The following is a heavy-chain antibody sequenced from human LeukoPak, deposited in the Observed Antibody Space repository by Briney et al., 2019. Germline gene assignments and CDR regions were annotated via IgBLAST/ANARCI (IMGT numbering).Heavy chain of an antibody. Sequence: GASVKISCKASGYTFTNYYMHWVRQAPGQGLEWVGIINPGGISTSYAQNFQGRVTMTRDTSTSTVYMELSSLKSEDTAIYYCARVSTDYYGSGSSARFDSWGQGTLVTVSS. V-gene: IGHV1-46*01. CDR3: ARVSTDYYGSGSSARFDS. D-gene: IGHD3-10*01. CDR1: GYTFTNYY. CDR2: INPGGIST. J-gene: IGHJ4*02.